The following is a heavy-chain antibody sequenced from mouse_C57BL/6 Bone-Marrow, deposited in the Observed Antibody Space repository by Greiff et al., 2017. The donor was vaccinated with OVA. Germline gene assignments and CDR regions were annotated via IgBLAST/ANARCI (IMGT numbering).Heavy chain of an antibody. CDR3: ARERNYYGSSCFAY. V-gene: IGHV1-53*01. Sequence: QVQLKQPGTELVKPGASVKLSCKASGYTFTSYWMHWVKQRPGQGLEWIGNINPSNGGTNYNEKFKSKATLTVDTSSSTAYMQLSSLTSEDSAVYYCARERNYYGSSCFAYWGQGTLVTVSA. D-gene: IGHD1-1*01. CDR2: INPSNGGT. J-gene: IGHJ3*01. CDR1: GYTFTSYW.